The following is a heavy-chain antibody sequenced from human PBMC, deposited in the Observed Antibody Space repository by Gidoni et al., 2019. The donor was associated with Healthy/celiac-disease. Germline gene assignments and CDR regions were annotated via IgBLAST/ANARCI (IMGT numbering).Heavy chain of an antibody. J-gene: IGHJ6*02. Sequence: QVHLLQSGSQVNKPGSSVKVSYKASGVPSTTYAPSGVRQAPGQRLEWMGRIIPILGLDNYAHKFQGRVTITSDKSTSTAYMELSSLRSEATDVYYSARDSTVVTVTGLYYYYYGMDVWGQGTTVAVSS. V-gene: IGHV1-69*04. CDR1: GVPSTTYA. CDR3: ARDSTVVTVTGLYYYYYGMDV. D-gene: IGHD1-7*01. CDR2: IIPILGLD.